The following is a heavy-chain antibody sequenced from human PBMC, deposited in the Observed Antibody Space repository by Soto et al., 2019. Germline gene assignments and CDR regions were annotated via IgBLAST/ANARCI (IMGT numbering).Heavy chain of an antibody. Sequence: PGGSLRLSCAASGFTFSDYYMSWIRQAPGKGLEWVSYISSSSTYTNYADSVKGRFTISRDNAKNSLYLQMNSLRAEDTAVYYCARSLRWYYDFWSGQRAAYYCYYMDVWGKGTTVTVSS. V-gene: IGHV3-11*06. D-gene: IGHD3-3*01. CDR2: ISSSSTYT. J-gene: IGHJ6*03. CDR3: ARSLRWYYDFWSGQRAAYYCYYMDV. CDR1: GFTFSDYY.